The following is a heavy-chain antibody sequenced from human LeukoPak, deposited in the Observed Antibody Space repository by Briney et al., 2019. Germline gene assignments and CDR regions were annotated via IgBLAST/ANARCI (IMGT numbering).Heavy chain of an antibody. J-gene: IGHJ4*02. D-gene: IGHD5-12*01. CDR3: AKDSYSEGDF. CDR1: GFTFSYHW. CDR2: IKNNGAVK. V-gene: IGHV3-7*01. Sequence: GGSLRLSCAASGFTFSYHWMTWVRQAPGKGLEWVANIKNNGAVKNYVDSVKGRFTISRDNAKNSLYLQMNSLRAEDTAVYYCAKDSYSEGDFWGRGVLVTVSS.